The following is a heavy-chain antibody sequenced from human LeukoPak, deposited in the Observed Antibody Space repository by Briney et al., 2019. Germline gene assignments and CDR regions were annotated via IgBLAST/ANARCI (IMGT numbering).Heavy chain of an antibody. V-gene: IGHV3-21*01. CDR1: GFTFSSYS. Sequence: GGSLRLSCAASGFTFSSYSMNWVRQAPRKGLEWVSSISSSSSYIYYADSVKGRFTISRDNAKNSLYLHKNSLRAEDTAVYYCARVQADLTVDYWGQGTLVTVSS. J-gene: IGHJ4*02. CDR2: ISSSSSYI. D-gene: IGHD3-9*01. CDR3: ARVQADLTVDY.